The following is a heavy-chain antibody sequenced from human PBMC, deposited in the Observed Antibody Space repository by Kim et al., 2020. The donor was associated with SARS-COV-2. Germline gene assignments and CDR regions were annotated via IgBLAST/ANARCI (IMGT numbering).Heavy chain of an antibody. D-gene: IGHD3-10*01. CDR2: ISSSSSYI. J-gene: IGHJ4*02. V-gene: IGHV3-21*06. CDR3: ARSQWFGEFFSYFDY. Sequence: GGSLRLSCAASGFTFSSYSMNWVRQAPGKGLEWVSSISSSSSYIYYADSVKDRFTISRDNAKNSLYLQMNSLRAEHTAVYYCARSQWFGEFFSYFDYWGQGTLVAVSA. CDR1: GFTFSSYS.